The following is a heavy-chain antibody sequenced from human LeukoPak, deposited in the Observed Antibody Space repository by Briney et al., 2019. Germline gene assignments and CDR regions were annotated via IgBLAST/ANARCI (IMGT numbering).Heavy chain of an antibody. CDR1: GFTFSSYA. D-gene: IGHD3-10*01. V-gene: IGHV3-23*01. Sequence: PGGSLRLSCAASGFTFSSYAMSWVRQAPGKGLEWVSGISGSGDNTYYADSVKGRFTISRDNSKNTLYVQMNSLRAEDTAVYYCAKGIRTRLLWSPYYFDYWGQGTLVTVSS. CDR3: AKGIRTRLLWSPYYFDY. CDR2: ISGSGDNT. J-gene: IGHJ4*02.